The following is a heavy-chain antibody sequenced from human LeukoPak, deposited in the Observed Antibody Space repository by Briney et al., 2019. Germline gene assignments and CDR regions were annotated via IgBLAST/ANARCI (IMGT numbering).Heavy chain of an antibody. CDR1: GGSISSYY. CDR2: IYYSGST. CDR3: VGSRYCNGGACYATFDF. V-gene: IGHV4-59*01. D-gene: IGHD2-15*01. J-gene: IGHJ4*02. Sequence: SETLSLTCTVSGGSISSYYWSWIRQPPGKGLEWIGYIYYSGSTNYNPSLKSRVTISVDTSKNQFSLKLSSVTTADTAVYYCVGSRYCNGGACYATFDFWGQGTLVTVSS.